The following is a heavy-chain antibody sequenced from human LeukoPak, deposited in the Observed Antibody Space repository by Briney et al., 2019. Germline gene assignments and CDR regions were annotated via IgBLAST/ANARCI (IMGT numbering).Heavy chain of an antibody. CDR1: GGSFSTYY. J-gene: IGHJ5*02. CDR2: IDHSGST. Sequence: SETLSLTCAVSGGSFSTYYWSWIRQPPGKGLEWIGEIDHSGSTNYNPSLKSRVTISVDTSKNQFSLKLRSVTAADTAVYYCARGKSGQLLWFGELSAWFDPWGQGTLVTVSS. CDR3: ARGKSGQLLWFGELSAWFDP. D-gene: IGHD3-10*01. V-gene: IGHV4-34*01.